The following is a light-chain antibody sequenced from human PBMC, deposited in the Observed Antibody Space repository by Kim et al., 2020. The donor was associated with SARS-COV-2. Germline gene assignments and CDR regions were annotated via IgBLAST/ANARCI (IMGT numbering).Light chain of an antibody. Sequence: GQRVRISCSGRSSNIGSKAVSWDQQLPGTAPKRLIYSNKQRPSGVPDRFSGSKSGASAALANSGLQSEDEADYYCAAWEDSLNGVVFGGGTQLAVL. CDR3: AAWEDSLNGVV. CDR1: SSNIGSKA. J-gene: IGLJ2*01. V-gene: IGLV1-44*01. CDR2: SNK.